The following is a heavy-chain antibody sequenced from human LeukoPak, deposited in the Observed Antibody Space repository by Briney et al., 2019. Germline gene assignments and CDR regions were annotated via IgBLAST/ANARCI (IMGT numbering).Heavy chain of an antibody. J-gene: IGHJ4*02. D-gene: IGHD2-2*01. CDR3: ARNSDCSSTSCYSVNLDY. CDR1: GGSFSGYY. CDR2: INHSGST. Sequence: SETLSLTCAVYGGSFSGYYWSWIRQPPGKGLEWIGEINHSGSTNYNPSLKSRVTISVDTSKNQFSLKLSSVTAADTAVYYCARNSDCSSTSCYSVNLDYWGQGTLVTVSS. V-gene: IGHV4-34*01.